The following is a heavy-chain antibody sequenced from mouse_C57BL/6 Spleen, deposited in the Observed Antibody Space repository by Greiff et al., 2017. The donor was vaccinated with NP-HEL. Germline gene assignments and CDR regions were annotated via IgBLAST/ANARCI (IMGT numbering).Heavy chain of an antibody. J-gene: IGHJ2*01. V-gene: IGHV14-4*01. CDR1: GFNIKDDY. Sequence: EVQLQQSGAELVRPGASVKLSCTASGFNIKDDYMHWVKQRPEQGLEWIGWIDPENGDTEYASKFQGKATITADTSSNTAYLQLSSLTSEDTAVYYCTGQATFGYWGQGTTLTVSS. D-gene: IGHD3-2*02. CDR3: TGQATFGY. CDR2: IDPENGDT.